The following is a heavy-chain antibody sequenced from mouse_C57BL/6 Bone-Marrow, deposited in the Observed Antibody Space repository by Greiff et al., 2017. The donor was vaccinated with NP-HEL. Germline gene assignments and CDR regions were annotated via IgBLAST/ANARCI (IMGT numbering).Heavy chain of an antibody. Sequence: VQGVESGPGLVQPSQSLSITCTVSGFSLTSYGVHWVRQSPGKGLEWLGVIWSGGSTDYNAAFISRLSFSKDNSKSQVFFKMNSLQADDTAIYYCARNYYGSSYVRFDYWGQGTTLTVSS. CDR2: IWSGGST. J-gene: IGHJ2*01. CDR1: GFSLTSYG. V-gene: IGHV2-2*01. D-gene: IGHD1-1*01. CDR3: ARNYYGSSYVRFDY.